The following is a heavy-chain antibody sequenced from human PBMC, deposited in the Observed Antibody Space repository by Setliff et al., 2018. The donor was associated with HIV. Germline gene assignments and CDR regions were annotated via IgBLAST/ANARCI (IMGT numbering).Heavy chain of an antibody. V-gene: IGHV4-31*03. CDR2: IYYSGST. CDR3: ARDFLRSGYFDS. Sequence: PSETLSLTCTVSGDSLSNDYYYWTWIRQHPEKGLEWIGYIYYSGSTLYNPSLRSRLSMSVDTSKNQFSLELSSVTAADTAVYFCARDFLRSGYFDSWGQGKLVTVS. J-gene: IGHJ4*02. D-gene: IGHD4-17*01. CDR1: GDSLSNDYYY.